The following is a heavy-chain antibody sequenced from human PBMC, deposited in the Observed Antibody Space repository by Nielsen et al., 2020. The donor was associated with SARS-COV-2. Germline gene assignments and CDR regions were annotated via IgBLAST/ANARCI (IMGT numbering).Heavy chain of an antibody. J-gene: IGHJ5*01. V-gene: IGHV4-34*01. CDR1: GESFSGYY. CDR2: INHSGRT. Sequence: SETLSLTCAVYGESFSGYYWGWTRQPPGKGLEWIGDINHSGRTNYNPSLRSRITMSVDTSKNEFSLKVTSVTATDTAVYYCARHGGFDILTGGWFDPWGQGTLVTVSS. CDR3: ARHGGFDILTGGWFDP. D-gene: IGHD3-9*01.